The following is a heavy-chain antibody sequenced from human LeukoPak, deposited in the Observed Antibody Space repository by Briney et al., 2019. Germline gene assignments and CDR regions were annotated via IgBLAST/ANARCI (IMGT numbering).Heavy chain of an antibody. J-gene: IGHJ2*01. CDR3: ARSPRYCSSTSCQSAAPSGYFDL. V-gene: IGHV3-21*04. CDR2: ISYRSSDI. D-gene: IGHD2-2*01. Sequence: GGSLRLSCVASGFTLSSYNMKWVRQAPGKRLEWVSSISYRSSDIEYADSVKGRFTISRDNGKKSLYLQMNSLRVEDTAVYYCARSPRYCSSTSCQSAAPSGYFDLWGRGTLVTVSS. CDR1: GFTLSSYN.